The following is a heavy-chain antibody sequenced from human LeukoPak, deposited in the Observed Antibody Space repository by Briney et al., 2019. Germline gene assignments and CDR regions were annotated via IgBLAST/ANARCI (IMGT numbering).Heavy chain of an antibody. V-gene: IGHV3-23*01. CDR2: ISESGAST. D-gene: IGHD6-13*01. J-gene: IGHJ1*01. CDR3: AKSYRTQDYSSSYGHFQD. Sequence: PGGSLRLSCPASGFTFSTSVMHWVRQAPGKGLEWVSVISESGASTNYADSVKGRFTISRDNSKNTLYLQMNSLRAEDTAVYFCAKSYRTQDYSSSYGHFQDWGQGTLVTVSS. CDR1: GFTFSTSV.